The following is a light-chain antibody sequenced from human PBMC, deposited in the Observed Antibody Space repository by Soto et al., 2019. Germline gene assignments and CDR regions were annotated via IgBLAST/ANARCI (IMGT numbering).Light chain of an antibody. CDR2: DAS. Sequence: EIVLTQSPATLSLSPGERATLSCRASQSVSSYLAWYQQKPGQAPRLLIYDASNRATGIPARFSGSGSGTDVTLTIISLEPQDCAVYYCQQRSNWQLTFGGGTKVEIK. J-gene: IGKJ4*01. CDR1: QSVSSY. CDR3: QQRSNWQLT. V-gene: IGKV3-11*01.